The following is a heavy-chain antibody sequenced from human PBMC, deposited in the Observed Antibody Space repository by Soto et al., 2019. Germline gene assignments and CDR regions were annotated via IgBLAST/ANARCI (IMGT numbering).Heavy chain of an antibody. D-gene: IGHD2-2*01. J-gene: IGHJ4*02. CDR1: GGTFNNYV. Sequence: SVKVSCKASGGTFNNYVINWVRQAPGQGLEWMAGIIPIFGTPNYAQKFQGRVTITADKSTSTAYMELNSLRSEDTAVYYCAGRCDGTNCLAHFDYWGQGTLVAVSS. CDR3: AGRCDGTNCLAHFDY. V-gene: IGHV1-69*06. CDR2: IIPIFGTP.